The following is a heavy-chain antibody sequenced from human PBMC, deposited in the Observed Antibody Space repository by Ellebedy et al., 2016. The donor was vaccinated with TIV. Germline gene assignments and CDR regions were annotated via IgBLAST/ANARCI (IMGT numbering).Heavy chain of an antibody. D-gene: IGHD2-2*01. Sequence: SETLSLXCTVSGGSISSGGYYWSWIRQPPGKGLEWIGYIYHSGSTYYNPSLKSRVTISVDRSKNQFSLKLSSVTAADTAVYYCARGGANAAYYGMDVWGQGTTVTVSS. V-gene: IGHV4-30-2*01. CDR1: GGSISSGGYY. CDR3: ARGGANAAYYGMDV. J-gene: IGHJ6*02. CDR2: IYHSGST.